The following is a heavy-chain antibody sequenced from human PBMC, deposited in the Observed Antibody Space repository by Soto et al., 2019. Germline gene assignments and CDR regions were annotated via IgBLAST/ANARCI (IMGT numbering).Heavy chain of an antibody. V-gene: IGHV1-46*03. CDR2: INPSGGTT. Sequence: QVQLVQSGAEVKKPGASVKVSCKAFGYSFTSYYIHWVRQASGQGLEWLGIINPSGGTTSYTQRFQGRVTRTRDTSTSTVYMELSSLRSEDTAVYYCARDRGYASPDYWGPGTLVTVSS. CDR1: GYSFTSYY. D-gene: IGHD2-2*01. J-gene: IGHJ4*02. CDR3: ARDRGYASPDY.